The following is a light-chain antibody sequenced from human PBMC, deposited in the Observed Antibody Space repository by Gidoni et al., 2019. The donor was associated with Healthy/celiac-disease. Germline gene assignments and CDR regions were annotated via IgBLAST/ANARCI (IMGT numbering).Light chain of an antibody. CDR1: QSVSSY. V-gene: IGKV3-11*01. J-gene: IGKJ4*01. CDR2: DAS. CDR3: QQRSNWLT. Sequence: EIVLKQSQATLSLSPGERSTLSCRASQSVSSYFAWYQHKPGQAPRLLIYDASNRATCIPARFSGSGSGTDFTLTISSLEPEDFAVYYCQQRSNWLTFGGGTKVEIK.